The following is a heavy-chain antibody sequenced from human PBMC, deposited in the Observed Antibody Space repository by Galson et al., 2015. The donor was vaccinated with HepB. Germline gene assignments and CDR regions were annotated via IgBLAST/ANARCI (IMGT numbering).Heavy chain of an antibody. CDR2: IKEDESEK. V-gene: IGHV3-7*03. J-gene: IGHJ4*02. Sequence: SLRLSCAAPGFTFSSHLMTWVRQAPGKGLEWVAKIKEDESEKYYVDSVKGRFTISRDNGKNSLYLEMNSLRAEDTAVYYCARAGSGWSRTFDYWGQGALVTVSS. D-gene: IGHD6-19*01. CDR1: GFTFSSHL. CDR3: ARAGSGWSRTFDY.